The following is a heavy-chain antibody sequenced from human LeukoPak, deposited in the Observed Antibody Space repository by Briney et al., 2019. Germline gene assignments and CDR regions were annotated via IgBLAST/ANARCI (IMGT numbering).Heavy chain of an antibody. CDR2: ISGSGGST. V-gene: IGHV3-23*01. CDR3: AKDIGGSYHRFDY. D-gene: IGHD1-26*01. CDR1: RFTFSSYA. J-gene: IGHJ4*02. Sequence: PGASLRLSCAASRFTFSSYAMSWVRQAPGKGLEWVSAISGSGGSTYYADSVKGRFTISRDNSKNTLYLQMNSLRAEDTAVYYCAKDIGGSYHRFDYWGQGTLVTVSS.